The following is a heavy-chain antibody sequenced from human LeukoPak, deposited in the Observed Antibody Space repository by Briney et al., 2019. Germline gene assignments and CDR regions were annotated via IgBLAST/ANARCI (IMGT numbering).Heavy chain of an antibody. CDR3: ARESREWVLVDY. V-gene: IGHV3-21*01. D-gene: IGHD3-3*01. Sequence: GGSLTLSCAASGFTFSSYSMNWVRQAPGEGLEWVSSISSSSSYIYYADSVKGRFTISRDNAKNSLYLQMNSLRAEDTAVYYCARESREWVLVDYWGQGTLVTVAS. CDR2: ISSSSSYI. CDR1: GFTFSSYS. J-gene: IGHJ4*02.